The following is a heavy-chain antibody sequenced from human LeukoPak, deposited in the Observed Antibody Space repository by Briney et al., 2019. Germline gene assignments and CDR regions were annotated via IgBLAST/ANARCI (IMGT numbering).Heavy chain of an antibody. V-gene: IGHV1-2*02. CDR3: ARVVRGSSWRFDY. D-gene: IGHD6-13*01. CDR1: GYTFTGYY. CDR2: INPNSGGT. Sequence: ASVKVSCKASGYTFTGYYMHWVRQAPGQGLEWMGWINPNSGGTNYAQKFQGRVTMTRDTSISTAYMELSRLRSDDTAVYYCARVVRGSSWRFDYWGQGTLVTVSS. J-gene: IGHJ4*02.